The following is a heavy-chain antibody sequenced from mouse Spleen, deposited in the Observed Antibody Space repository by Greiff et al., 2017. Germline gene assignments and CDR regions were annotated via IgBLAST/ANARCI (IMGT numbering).Heavy chain of an antibody. V-gene: IGHV1-50*01. D-gene: IGHD2-3*01. CDR3: ARWGWLPPSYDV. Sequence: VQLQQPGAELVKPGASVKLSCKASGYTFTSYWMQWVKQRPGQGLEWIGEIDPSDSYTNYNQKFKGKATLTVDTSSSTAYMQLSSLTSEDSAVYYCARWGWLPPSYDVWGAGTTVTVSS. J-gene: IGHJ1*01. CDR1: GYTFTSYW. CDR2: IDPSDSYT.